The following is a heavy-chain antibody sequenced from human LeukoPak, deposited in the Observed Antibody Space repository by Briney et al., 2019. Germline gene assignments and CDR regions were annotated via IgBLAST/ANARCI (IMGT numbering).Heavy chain of an antibody. D-gene: IGHD3-9*01. CDR2: ITNGGSTI. Sequence: PWGSLRLSCAASGFTFSDYNMNWVRQAPGKGLEWVSYITNGGSTIHHADSVKGRFTISGDNAKKTLYLQMNSLRAEDTAVYYCARSIGLTGGGVDVWGQGTTVTGSS. CDR3: ARSIGLTGGGVDV. J-gene: IGHJ6*02. CDR1: GFTFSDYN. V-gene: IGHV3-11*01.